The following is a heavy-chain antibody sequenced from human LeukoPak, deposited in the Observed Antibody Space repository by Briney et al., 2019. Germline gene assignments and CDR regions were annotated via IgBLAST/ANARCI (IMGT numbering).Heavy chain of an antibody. CDR1: GVSISSSNSY. D-gene: IGHD3-22*01. V-gene: IGHV4-61*01. Sequence: SETLSLTCTVSGVSISSSNSYWGWIRQPPGTGLEWIGYIYYSGSTNYNPSLKSRVTISVDTSKNQFSLKLSSVTAADTAVYYCARDGSEYYDSSGLDIWGQGTMVTVSS. CDR3: ARDGSEYYDSSGLDI. J-gene: IGHJ3*02. CDR2: IYYSGST.